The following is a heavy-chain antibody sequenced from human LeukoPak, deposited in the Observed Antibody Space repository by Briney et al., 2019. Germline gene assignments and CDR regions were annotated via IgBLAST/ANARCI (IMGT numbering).Heavy chain of an antibody. Sequence: PGGSLRLSCAASGFTFSNYAMSWVRQAPGKGLEWVSTIHGSGVSTYYADSAKGRFTISRDNSKNTLYLQMNSLRAEDTAVYFCANPIYSGDYDQFDYWGQGTLVTVSS. CDR3: ANPIYSGDYDQFDY. J-gene: IGHJ4*02. CDR2: IHGSGVST. CDR1: GFTFSNYA. V-gene: IGHV3-23*01. D-gene: IGHD4-17*01.